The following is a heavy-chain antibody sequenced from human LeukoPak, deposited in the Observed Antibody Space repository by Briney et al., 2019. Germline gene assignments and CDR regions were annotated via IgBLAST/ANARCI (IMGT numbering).Heavy chain of an antibody. CDR1: GVTFSSYA. CDR3: ARGGDSSGWYPY. D-gene: IGHD6-19*01. J-gene: IGHJ4*02. Sequence: PGGSLRLSCAASGVTFSSYAMHWVRQAPGKGLEWVAVISYDGSNKYYADSVKDRFTISRDNSKNTLYLQMNSLRAEDTAVYYCARGGDSSGWYPYCGQGPLATVSS. CDR2: ISYDGSNK. V-gene: IGHV3-30-3*01.